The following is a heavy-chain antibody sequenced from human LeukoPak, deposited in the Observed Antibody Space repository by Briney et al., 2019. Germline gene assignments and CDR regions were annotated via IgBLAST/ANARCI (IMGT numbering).Heavy chain of an antibody. J-gene: IGHJ4*02. D-gene: IGHD1-26*01. V-gene: IGHV3-23*01. CDR3: AKXIQWELPLEY. CDR2: ISGRGDKT. CDR1: GFTFRNYA. Sequence: PGGSLRLSCAASGFTFRNYAMSWVRQAPGKGLEWVSVISGRGDKTYYAGSAKGRFTISRDNSKNTLYLQMNSLRDVDTAIYYXAKXIQWELPLEYWGQGTLVTVSS.